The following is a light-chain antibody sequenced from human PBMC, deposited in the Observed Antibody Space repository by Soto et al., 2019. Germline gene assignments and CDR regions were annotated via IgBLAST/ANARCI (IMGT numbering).Light chain of an antibody. CDR3: LQYSDSPIT. V-gene: IGKV3-15*01. CDR1: QSGGRN. J-gene: IGKJ3*01. Sequence: EIVMTQSPATLSVSPGERATLSCRASQSGGRNLAWYQQRPGQAPRLLIHGASARPSGVPARFSGSGSGTDFTLTIISLQCEDFAVYYCLQYSDSPITFGPGTTVDLK. CDR2: GAS.